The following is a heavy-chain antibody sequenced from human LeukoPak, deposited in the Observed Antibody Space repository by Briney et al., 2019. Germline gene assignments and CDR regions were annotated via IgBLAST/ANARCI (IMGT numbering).Heavy chain of an antibody. D-gene: IGHD4-17*01. CDR3: ARVSNYGDYGEY. V-gene: IGHV1-18*04. CDR2: ISAYNGNT. Sequence: ASVKVSCKASGYTFTSYGISWVRQAPGQGLEWMGWISAYNGNTNYAQKLQGRVTMTTDTPTSTAYMELRSLRSDDTAVYYCARVSNYGDYGEYWGQGTLVTVSS. CDR1: GYTFTSYG. J-gene: IGHJ4*02.